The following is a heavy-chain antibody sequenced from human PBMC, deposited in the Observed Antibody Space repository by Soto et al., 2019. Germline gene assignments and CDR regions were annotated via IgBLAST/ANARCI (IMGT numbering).Heavy chain of an antibody. CDR2: IIPIFGTA. Sequence: SVKVSCKASGGTFSSYAISWVRQAPGQGLEWMGGIIPIFGTANYAQKFQGRVTITADKSTSTAYMELSSLRSEDTAVYYCARVAVAGGYYYYGMDVWGQGTTVTVSS. J-gene: IGHJ6*02. CDR1: GGTFSSYA. D-gene: IGHD6-19*01. V-gene: IGHV1-69*06. CDR3: ARVAVAGGYYYYGMDV.